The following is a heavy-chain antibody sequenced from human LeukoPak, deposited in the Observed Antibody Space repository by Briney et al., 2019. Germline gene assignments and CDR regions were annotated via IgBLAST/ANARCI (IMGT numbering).Heavy chain of an antibody. V-gene: IGHV4-59*01. CDR2: IYYSGST. D-gene: IGHD2-2*01. CDR3: ALQYQLISWIDP. Sequence: PGGSLRHSCAASGFTFSNAWMSWVRQAPGKGLEWIGYIYYSGSTNYNPSLKSRVTISVDTSKNQFSLNLSSVTAADTAVYYCALQYQLISWIDPWGQGTLVTVSS. CDR1: GFTFSNAW. J-gene: IGHJ5*02.